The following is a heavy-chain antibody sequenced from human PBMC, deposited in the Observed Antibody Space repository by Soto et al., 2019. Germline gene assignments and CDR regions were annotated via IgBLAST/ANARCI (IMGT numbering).Heavy chain of an antibody. J-gene: IGHJ4*02. CDR3: ARGGGYSYGAFDY. CDR2: INSDGSST. D-gene: IGHD5-18*01. V-gene: IGHV3-74*01. CDR1: GFTFSSYW. Sequence: GGSLRLSCAASGFTFSSYWMHWVRQAPGKGLVWVSRINSDGSSTSYADSVKGRFTISRDNAKNTLYLQMNSLRAEDTAVYYCARGGGYSYGAFDYWGQGTLVTVSS.